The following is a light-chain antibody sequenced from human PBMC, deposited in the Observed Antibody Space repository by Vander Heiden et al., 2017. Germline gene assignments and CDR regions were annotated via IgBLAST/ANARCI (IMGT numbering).Light chain of an antibody. J-gene: IGKJ1*01. Sequence: EIVLTQSPGTLSLSPGQRANLSCRASQSVSSSYLAWYQQKPGQAPRLIIYGASRRATGIPDRFSGSGSETDFTLTISSLEPEDFAVYYCQQYGSSRTFGQGTKVEIK. CDR1: QSVSSSY. CDR3: QQYGSSRT. V-gene: IGKV3-20*01. CDR2: GAS.